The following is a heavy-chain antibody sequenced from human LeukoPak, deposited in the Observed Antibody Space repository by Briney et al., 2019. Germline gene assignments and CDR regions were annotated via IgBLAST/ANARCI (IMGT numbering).Heavy chain of an antibody. V-gene: IGHV3-7*04. CDR3: ARGDDFSGDY. Sequence: GGSLRLSCTASGFTFSTYWMSWGRQTPGEGLEWVANIHPDGNEKYHVGSVEGGFTISRDNAKNSLYLQMNSLRVEDTAVYYCARGDDFSGDYWGQGTLVTVSS. D-gene: IGHD2-21*02. CDR2: IHPDGNEK. CDR1: GFTFSTYW. J-gene: IGHJ4*02.